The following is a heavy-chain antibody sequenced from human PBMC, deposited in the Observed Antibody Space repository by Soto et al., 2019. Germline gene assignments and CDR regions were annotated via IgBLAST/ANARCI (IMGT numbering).Heavy chain of an antibody. Sequence: QVQLQQSGPGLVKPSQTLSLTCTVSGDSISSDYYHWTWIRQSPGKGLEWIGYIHHSGSILYNPSLKSRVTISVDTSKNQFSHPLPSVTAADTAVYFCAREDDGGDSLDVWGQGTTVTVSS. V-gene: IGHV4-30-4*08. J-gene: IGHJ6*02. CDR2: IHHSGSI. CDR1: GDSISSDYYH. CDR3: AREDDGGDSLDV. D-gene: IGHD2-21*02.